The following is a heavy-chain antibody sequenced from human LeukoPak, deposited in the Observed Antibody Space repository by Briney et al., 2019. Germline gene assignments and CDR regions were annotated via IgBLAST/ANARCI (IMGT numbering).Heavy chain of an antibody. Sequence: PSETLSLTCAVYGGSFSGYYWSWIRQPPGKGLEWIGEINHSGSTNYNPSLKSRVTISVDTSKNQFSLKLSSVTAADTAVYYCARFAVLPITIFGVVTRGPLFDYWGQGTLVTVSS. V-gene: IGHV4-34*01. CDR3: ARFAVLPITIFGVVTRGPLFDY. CDR2: INHSGST. J-gene: IGHJ4*02. D-gene: IGHD3-3*01. CDR1: GGSFSGYY.